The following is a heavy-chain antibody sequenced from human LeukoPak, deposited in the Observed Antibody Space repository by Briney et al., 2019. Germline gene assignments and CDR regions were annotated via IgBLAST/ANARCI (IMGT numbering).Heavy chain of an antibody. V-gene: IGHV3-23*01. Sequence: SGGSLRLSCAASGFTFSSYAMSWVRQAPGKGLEWVSAISGSGGSTYYADSVKGRFTISRDNSKNTLYLQMNSLGAEDTAVYYCAKCINLGSGSYYWPPGKDEYYFDYWGQGTLVTVSS. J-gene: IGHJ4*02. D-gene: IGHD1-26*01. CDR3: AKCINLGSGSYYWPPGKDEYYFDY. CDR2: ISGSGGST. CDR1: GFTFSSYA.